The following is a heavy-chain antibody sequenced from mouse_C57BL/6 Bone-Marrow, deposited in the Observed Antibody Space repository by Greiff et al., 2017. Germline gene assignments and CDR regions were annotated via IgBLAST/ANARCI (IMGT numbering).Heavy chain of an antibody. CDR1: GYTFTSYW. CDR3: ARPYYSIYWYFEV. D-gene: IGHD2-5*01. Sequence: QVQLKQPGAELVKPGASVKMSCKASGYTFTSYWITWVKQRPGQGLEWIGDIYPGSGSTNYNEKFKRKATLTVEPSSSTAYMQLSSLTSEDSAVYYCARPYYSIYWYFEVWGTETAVSVSS. J-gene: IGHJ1*03. CDR2: IYPGSGST. V-gene: IGHV1-55*01.